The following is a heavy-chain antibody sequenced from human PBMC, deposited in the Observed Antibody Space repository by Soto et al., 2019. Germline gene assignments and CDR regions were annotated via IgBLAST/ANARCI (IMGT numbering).Heavy chain of an antibody. J-gene: IGHJ4*02. V-gene: IGHV3-11*01. CDR2: ISGSGSNI. CDR1: GFTFRDFY. Sequence: GGSLRLSCAASGFTFRDFYMTWIRRAPGKGLECLSYISGSGSNIHYADSVKGRFTISRDNAKNSLYLQMDGLRADDTATYYCGRTAWELGVRFDYWGQGAMGSVSA. CDR3: GRTAWELGVRFDY. D-gene: IGHD1-26*01.